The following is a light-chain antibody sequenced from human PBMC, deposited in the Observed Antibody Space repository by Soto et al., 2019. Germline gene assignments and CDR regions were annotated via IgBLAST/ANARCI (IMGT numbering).Light chain of an antibody. J-gene: IGKJ1*01. CDR3: QQSYSTTWT. V-gene: IGKV1-39*01. Sequence: DIQMTQSPSSLSASVGDIVTVTCRASQSISTYLNWYQQNPGKAPKLLIYAASSLQSGVPSRFSGSGSETDFTLTISSLQPEDFATYSCQQSYSTTWTFGQGTKVDIK. CDR1: QSISTY. CDR2: AAS.